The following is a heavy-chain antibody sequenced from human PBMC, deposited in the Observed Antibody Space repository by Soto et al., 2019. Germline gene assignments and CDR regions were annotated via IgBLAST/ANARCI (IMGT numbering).Heavy chain of an antibody. CDR1: GGTFSSYA. D-gene: IGHD3-10*01. Sequence: ASVKVSCKASGGTFSSYAISWVRQAPGQGPEWMGGIIPIFGTANYAQKFQGRVTITADESTSTAYMELSSLRSEDTAVYYCARGRWVRGVIGTYFDYWGQGTLVTVSS. J-gene: IGHJ4*02. V-gene: IGHV1-69*13. CDR3: ARGRWVRGVIGTYFDY. CDR2: IIPIFGTA.